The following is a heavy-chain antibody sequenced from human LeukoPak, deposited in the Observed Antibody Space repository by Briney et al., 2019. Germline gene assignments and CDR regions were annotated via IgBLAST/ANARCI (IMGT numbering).Heavy chain of an antibody. Sequence: GGSLRLSCAASGFTFGSYEMNWVRQAPGKGLEWVSYISSSGSTIYYADSVKGRFTISRDNAKNSLYLQMNSLRAEDTAVYYCATQYQLSYYYYGMDVWGKGTTVTVSS. CDR3: ATQYQLSYYYYGMDV. J-gene: IGHJ6*04. D-gene: IGHD2-2*01. CDR2: ISSSGSTI. V-gene: IGHV3-48*03. CDR1: GFTFGSYE.